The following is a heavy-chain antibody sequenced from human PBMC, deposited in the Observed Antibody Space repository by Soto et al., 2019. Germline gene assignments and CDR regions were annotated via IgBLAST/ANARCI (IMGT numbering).Heavy chain of an antibody. CDR2: ISGNGNTI. D-gene: IGHD4-17*01. CDR3: VRDMGSDYLAF. J-gene: IGHJ1*01. CDR1: GFPFSDYY. V-gene: IGHV3-11*01. Sequence: GGSLRLSCAASGFPFSDYYMSWIRQAPGKGLEWLSYISGNGNTIYYADSVKGRFTISRDNAQNSVDLQMDSLRAEDTALYYCVRDMGSDYLAFWGQGALVTVSS.